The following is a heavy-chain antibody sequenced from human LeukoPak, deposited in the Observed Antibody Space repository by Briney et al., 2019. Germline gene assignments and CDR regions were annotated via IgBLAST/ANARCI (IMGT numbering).Heavy chain of an antibody. J-gene: IGHJ4*02. CDR1: GYTFTKYG. Sequence: SVKVSCKASGYTFTKYGISWVRQAPGQGLEWMGGIIPIFGTANYAQKFQGRVTITADESTSTAYMELSSLRSEDTAVYYCARDRTTVVTPGENYYFDYWGQGTLVTVSS. D-gene: IGHD4-23*01. CDR2: IIPIFGTA. CDR3: ARDRTTVVTPGENYYFDY. V-gene: IGHV1-69*13.